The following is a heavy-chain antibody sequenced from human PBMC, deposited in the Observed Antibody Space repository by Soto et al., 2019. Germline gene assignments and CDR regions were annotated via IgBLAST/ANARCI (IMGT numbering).Heavy chain of an antibody. Sequence: PSETLSLTCAVYGGSFSAYYWSWIRQPPGKGLEWIGEINHSGSTNYNSSLKSRVTISVDKSKNQFSLNLSAVTAADTAVYYCATSECLHQGYFDYWGQGTLVTVSS. J-gene: IGHJ4*02. CDR1: GGSFSAYY. CDR2: INHSGST. V-gene: IGHV4-34*01. D-gene: IGHD3-3*01. CDR3: ATSECLHQGYFDY.